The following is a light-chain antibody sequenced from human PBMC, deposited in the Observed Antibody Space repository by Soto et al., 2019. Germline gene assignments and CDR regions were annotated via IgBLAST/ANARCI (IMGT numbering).Light chain of an antibody. V-gene: IGKV3-15*01. Sequence: EIVMTQSPATLSVSPGERATLSCRASQSVSSNLAWYQQKPGQAPRLLIYGASTRATGIPARFSGSGSGTEFTLSLCSLQSEECAVYYCQQYNKRLTFGQGNQVEIE. CDR1: QSVSSN. CDR2: GAS. CDR3: QQYNKRLT. J-gene: IGKJ1*01.